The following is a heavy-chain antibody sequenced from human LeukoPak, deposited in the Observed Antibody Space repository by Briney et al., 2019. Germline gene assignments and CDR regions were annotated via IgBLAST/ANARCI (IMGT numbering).Heavy chain of an antibody. CDR1: GFTFSSYA. CDR2: ISGSGGST. Sequence: AGGSLRLSCAASGFTFSSYAMSWVRQAPGKGLEWVSAISGSGGSTYYADSVKGRFSISRDSSKNTLYLQMNSLRPEDTAVYYCAKAPPNSYYYYYGMDVWGQGTTVTVSS. J-gene: IGHJ6*02. CDR3: AKAPPNSYYYYYGMDV. V-gene: IGHV3-23*01. D-gene: IGHD5-18*01.